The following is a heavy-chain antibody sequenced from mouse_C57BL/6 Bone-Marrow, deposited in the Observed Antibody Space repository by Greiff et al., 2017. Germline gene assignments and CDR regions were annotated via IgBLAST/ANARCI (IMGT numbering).Heavy chain of an antibody. V-gene: IGHV5-6*01. CDR2: ISRGGSYT. J-gene: IGHJ1*03. CDR1: GFTFSSYG. CDR3: GRNGGYYGNWYFDV. Sequence: EVMLVESGGDLVKPGGSLKLSCAASGFTFSSYGMSWVRQTPDKRLEWVATISRGGSYTYYPDRVKGRFTISRDKAKNTIYLQLSSLKSEDTAVYYCGRNGGYYGNWYFDVWGTGTTVTVSS. D-gene: IGHD2-1*01.